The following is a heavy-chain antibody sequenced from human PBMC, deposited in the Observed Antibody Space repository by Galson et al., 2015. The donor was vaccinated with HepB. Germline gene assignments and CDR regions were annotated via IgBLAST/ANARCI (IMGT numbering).Heavy chain of an antibody. CDR2: FDPEDGET. CDR3: ATRLGLRGWFDP. Sequence: QSGAEVKKPGESLKVSCKVSGYTLTELSMHWVRQAPGKGLEWMGGFDPEDGETIYAQKFQGRVTMTEDTSTDTAYMELSSLRSEDTAVYYCATRLGLRGWFDPWGQGTLVTVSS. J-gene: IGHJ5*02. V-gene: IGHV1-24*01. D-gene: IGHD4-17*01. CDR1: GYTLTELS.